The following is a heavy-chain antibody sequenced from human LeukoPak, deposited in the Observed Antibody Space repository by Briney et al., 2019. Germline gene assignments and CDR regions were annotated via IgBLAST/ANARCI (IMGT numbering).Heavy chain of an antibody. D-gene: IGHD3-3*02. Sequence: GGSLRLSCAASGFTFSSYWMTWVRQAPGEGLEWVANIKQDGSEEYYVDSVKGRFTISRDNAKNSLFLQMNSLRAEDTAVYYCARGRAFFDWGQGTLVIVSS. J-gene: IGHJ4*02. CDR3: ARGRAFFD. CDR2: IKQDGSEE. CDR1: GFTFSSYW. V-gene: IGHV3-7*01.